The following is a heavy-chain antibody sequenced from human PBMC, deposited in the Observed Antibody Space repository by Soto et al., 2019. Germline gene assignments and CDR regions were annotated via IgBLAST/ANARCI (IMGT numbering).Heavy chain of an antibody. CDR3: ARLEKWYYNYYGLEV. D-gene: IGHD1-26*01. CDR2: IDPADSST. Sequence: GESLQISCQGSGYSFTTYWISCVRQMPGKGLEWMGKIDPADSSTNYSPSFQGHITISVDRSINTAHLQFSSLKAADTAVYYCARLEKWYYNYYGLEVWGQGTMVTVSS. J-gene: IGHJ6*02. CDR1: GYSFTTYW. V-gene: IGHV5-10-1*01.